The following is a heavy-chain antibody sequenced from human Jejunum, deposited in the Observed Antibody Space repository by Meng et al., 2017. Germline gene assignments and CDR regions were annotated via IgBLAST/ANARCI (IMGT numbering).Heavy chain of an antibody. CDR1: GATFSSFE. CDR3: ARDPQGVCRLDF. Sequence: GESLKISCETSGATFSSFEMNWVRQAPGKGPEWVSYFDETGDTMEYADSVRGRLIMSRDNAKSSPSLQMNSLRADDTDAYSCARDPQGVCRLDFWGQGALVTVSS. D-gene: IGHD2-8*01. CDR2: FDETGDTM. J-gene: IGHJ4*02. V-gene: IGHV3-48*03.